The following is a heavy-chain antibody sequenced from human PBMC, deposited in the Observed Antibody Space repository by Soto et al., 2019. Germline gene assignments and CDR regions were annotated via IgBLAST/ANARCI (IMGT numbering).Heavy chain of an antibody. Sequence: ALVKVSCKASGYTFTSYYMLWERQAPGHGHEWMGIINPSGGRTSYAQKFQGRVTITRDTSTSTVYMELSSLRSEDTAVYFCARTCSSASCKAYYYYGMDVWGQGTTVTVAS. CDR1: GYTFTSYY. V-gene: IGHV1-46*01. J-gene: IGHJ6*02. D-gene: IGHD2-2*01. CDR2: INPSGGRT. CDR3: ARTCSSASCKAYYYYGMDV.